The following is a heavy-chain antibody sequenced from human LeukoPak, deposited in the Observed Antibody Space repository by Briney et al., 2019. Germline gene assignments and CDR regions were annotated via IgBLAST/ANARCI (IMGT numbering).Heavy chain of an antibody. Sequence: PGGSLRLSCAASGFTFSSYAMSWVRQAPGKGLEWVSAISGSGGSTYYADSVKGRFTISRDNSKNTLYLQMNSLRAEDTAVYYCAKTDHQVVPAAGYFDYWGQGTLVTVSS. CDR2: ISGSGGST. V-gene: IGHV3-23*01. CDR3: AKTDHQVVPAAGYFDY. D-gene: IGHD2-2*01. CDR1: GFTFSSYA. J-gene: IGHJ4*02.